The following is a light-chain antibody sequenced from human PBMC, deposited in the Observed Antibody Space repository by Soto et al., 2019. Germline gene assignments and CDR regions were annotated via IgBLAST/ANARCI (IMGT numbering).Light chain of an antibody. V-gene: IGLV2-14*03. CDR3: SSYTDRQSYL. J-gene: IGLJ1*01. Sequence: QSVLTQPASVSGSPGQSITISCSGTSSDNGSYDHVAWYQQFPGKSPKLIIYAVSDRPSGVSDRFSGSKSGISASLTISGLQTEDEADYYCSSYTDRQSYLFGTGTKGTVL. CDR2: AVS. CDR1: SSDNGSYDH.